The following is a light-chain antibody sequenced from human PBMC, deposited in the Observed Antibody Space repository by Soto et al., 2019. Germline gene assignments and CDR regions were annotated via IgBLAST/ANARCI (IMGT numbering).Light chain of an antibody. CDR1: SSDVGDYNY. Sequence: QSALTQPPSASGSPGQSVTISCTGTSSDVGDYNYVSWYQQHPDKAPKLVIYEVNKRPSGVPDRFSGSKSGNTASLTVSGLRPEDEAYYYCSSYADSNNWVFGGGTKLTVL. J-gene: IGLJ3*02. V-gene: IGLV2-8*01. CDR2: EVN. CDR3: SSYADSNNWV.